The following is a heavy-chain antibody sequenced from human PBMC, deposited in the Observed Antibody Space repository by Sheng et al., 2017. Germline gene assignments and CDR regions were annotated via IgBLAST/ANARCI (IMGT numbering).Heavy chain of an antibody. Sequence: QVQLQQWGAGLLKPSETLSLTCAVYGGSFSGYYWSWIRQPPGKGLEWIGEINHSGSTNYNPSLKSRVTISVDTSKNQFSLKLSSVTAADTAVYYCARGRGGTGESTGVVVVVAAFFDYWGQGTLVTVSS. CDR1: GGSFSGYY. D-gene: IGHD2-15*01. V-gene: IGHV4-34*01. CDR2: INHSGST. CDR3: ARGRGGTGESTGVVVVVAAFFDY. J-gene: IGHJ4*02.